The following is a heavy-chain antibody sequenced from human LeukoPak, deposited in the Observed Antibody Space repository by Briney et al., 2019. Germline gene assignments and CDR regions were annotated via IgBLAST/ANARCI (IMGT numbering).Heavy chain of an antibody. J-gene: IGHJ6*03. CDR3: ASCLTGDADYYYYYMDV. Sequence: GRSLRLSCAASGFTFSSCTMHWVRQAPGKGLEWVALISYDVSNKYYADSVRGRFTISRDNSKNTLYLQMNSLRAEDTAIYYCASCLTGDADYYYYYMDVWGKGTTVTVSS. CDR1: GFTFSSCT. V-gene: IGHV3-30-3*01. D-gene: IGHD7-27*01. CDR2: ISYDVSNK.